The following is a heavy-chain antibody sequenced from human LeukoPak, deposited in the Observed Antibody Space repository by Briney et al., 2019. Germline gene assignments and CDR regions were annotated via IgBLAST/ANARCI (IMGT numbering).Heavy chain of an antibody. D-gene: IGHD6-19*01. J-gene: IGHJ4*02. CDR1: GFTFSTYN. CDR3: ARDVWAGFDY. Sequence: GGSLRLSCAASGFTFSTYNLNWVRQAPGKGLEWFSYISSSSSTIYYADSVKGRFTISRDNAKNSLYRQMNSLRAEDTAVYYCARDVWAGFDYWGQGSLVTVSS. CDR2: ISSSSSTI. V-gene: IGHV3-48*01.